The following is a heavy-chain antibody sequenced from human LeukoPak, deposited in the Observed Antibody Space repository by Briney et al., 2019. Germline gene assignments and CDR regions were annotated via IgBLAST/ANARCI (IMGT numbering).Heavy chain of an antibody. CDR1: GFTCSSYA. CDR2: IRGSGGST. CDR3: AKSAGSGTYLLDD. D-gene: IGHD3-10*01. J-gene: IGHJ4*02. V-gene: IGHV3-23*01. Sequence: GGSLRLSCAASGFTCSSYAMSWVRQAPGKGPEWVSGIRGSGGSTYYADSVKGRFTISRDNSKNTLYLQMNSLGAEDTAVYYCAKSAGSGTYLLDDWGQGTLVTVSS.